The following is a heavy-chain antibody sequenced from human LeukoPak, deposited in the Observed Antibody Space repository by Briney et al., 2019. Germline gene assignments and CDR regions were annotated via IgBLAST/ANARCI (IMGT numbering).Heavy chain of an antibody. D-gene: IGHD4-17*01. CDR2: IRRSGSTL. CDR1: GLTFSSYG. CDR3: AIYGASVFEYFDS. Sequence: TGGSLRLSCAASGLTFSSYGMHWVRQAPGKGLEWVSYIRRSGSTLSYADSVKGLFTISRDTSKNSLSLQMNSLRAEDTAMSSCAIYGASVFEYFDSWGQGTLVTASS. J-gene: IGHJ4*02. V-gene: IGHV3-48*04.